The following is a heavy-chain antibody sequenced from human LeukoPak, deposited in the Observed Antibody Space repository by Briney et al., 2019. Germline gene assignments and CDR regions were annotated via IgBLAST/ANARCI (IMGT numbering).Heavy chain of an antibody. J-gene: IGHJ5*01. V-gene: IGHV3-21*01. Sequence: GGSLRLSCATSGFTFSRYNMNWVRQAPGKGLEWVSSITSSSIYKYYADSMKGRFTISRDNAKNSLYLQMNSLRADDTAVYYCARSLLWFGANLIWFDSWGQGTLVTVSS. CDR3: ARSLLWFGANLIWFDS. CDR1: GFTFSRYN. D-gene: IGHD3-10*01. CDR2: ITSSSIYK.